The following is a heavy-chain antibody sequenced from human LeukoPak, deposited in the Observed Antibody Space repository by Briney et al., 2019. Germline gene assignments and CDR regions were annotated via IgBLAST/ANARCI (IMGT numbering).Heavy chain of an antibody. CDR2: IKQDGSEK. D-gene: IGHD2-2*01. V-gene: IGHV3-7*01. CDR1: GFTFSSYW. CDR3: SVKPASVAFDL. J-gene: IGHJ3*01. Sequence: GGSLRLSCAASGFTFSSYWMSWVRQAPGKGLEWVASIKQDGSEKYYVDSVKGRFTISRDNAKNSLYLQMNSLRAEDTAVYYCSVKPASVAFDLWGQGTMVTVSS.